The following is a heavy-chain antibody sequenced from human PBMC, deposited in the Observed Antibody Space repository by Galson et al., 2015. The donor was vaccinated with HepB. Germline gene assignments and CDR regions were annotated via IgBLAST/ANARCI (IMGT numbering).Heavy chain of an antibody. J-gene: IGHJ3*02. CDR2: ISAYNGNT. CDR3: ARDAYYSSSWSDAFDI. D-gene: IGHD6-13*01. CDR1: GYTFTSYG. V-gene: IGHV1-18*01. Sequence: SVKVSCKASGYTFTSYGISWVRQAPGQGLEWMGWISAYNGNTNYAQKLQGRVTMTTDTSTSTAYMELRSLRSDDTAVYYCARDAYYSSSWSDAFDIWGQGTMVTVSS.